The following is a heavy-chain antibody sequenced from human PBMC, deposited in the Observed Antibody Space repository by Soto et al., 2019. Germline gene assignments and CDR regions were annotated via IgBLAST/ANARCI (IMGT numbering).Heavy chain of an antibody. J-gene: IGHJ4*02. Sequence: PSETLSLTCTVSGGSISSGDYYWSWIRQPPGKGLEWIGYIYYSGSTYYNPSLKSRVTISVDTSKNQFSLKLSSVTAADTAVYYCAREVRYDFWSGYYGFDYWGQGTLVTVSS. CDR2: IYYSGST. V-gene: IGHV4-30-4*01. D-gene: IGHD3-3*01. CDR1: GGSISSGDYY. CDR3: AREVRYDFWSGYYGFDY.